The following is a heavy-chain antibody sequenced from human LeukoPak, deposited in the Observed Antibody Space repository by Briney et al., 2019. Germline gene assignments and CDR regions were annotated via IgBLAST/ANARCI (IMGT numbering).Heavy chain of an antibody. CDR3: ARGRYTHAGYYFDY. D-gene: IGHD5-18*01. CDR2: INPSGDNT. V-gene: IGHV1-46*01. J-gene: IGHJ4*02. Sequence: ASVKVSCKASGYTFTNNFMHWVRQAPGQGLEWMGIINPSGDNTWYAQKFQGRVTMTRDMATSTDYMEVSSLRSEDTAVYYCARGRYTHAGYYFDYWGQGTLVTVSS. CDR1: GYTFTNNF.